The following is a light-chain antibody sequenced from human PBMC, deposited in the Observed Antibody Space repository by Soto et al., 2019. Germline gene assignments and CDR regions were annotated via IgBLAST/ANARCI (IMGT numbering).Light chain of an antibody. CDR3: QQYANSPLT. CDR1: QSVSTSY. V-gene: IGKV3-20*01. CDR2: GAS. J-gene: IGKJ3*01. Sequence: EIALTQSPGTLSLSPGEVATLSCRASQSVSTSYLAWYQQKPGQAPRLLIYGASSRATGIQDRFSGSGSGTDFTLTISRLEPEDFAVYYCQQYANSPLTFGPGTKVDIK.